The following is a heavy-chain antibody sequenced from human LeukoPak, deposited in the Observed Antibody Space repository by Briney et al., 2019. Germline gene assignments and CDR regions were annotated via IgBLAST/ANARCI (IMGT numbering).Heavy chain of an antibody. J-gene: IGHJ3*02. Sequence: SETLSLTCAVSGYSISSGYYWGWIRQPPGTGLEWIGSIYHSGSTYYNPSLKSRVTISVDTSKNQFSLKLSSVTAADTAVYYCARQEGSGSYYGINDAFDIWGQGTMVTVSS. V-gene: IGHV4-38-2*01. CDR3: ARQEGSGSYYGINDAFDI. D-gene: IGHD1-26*01. CDR2: IYHSGST. CDR1: GYSISSGYY.